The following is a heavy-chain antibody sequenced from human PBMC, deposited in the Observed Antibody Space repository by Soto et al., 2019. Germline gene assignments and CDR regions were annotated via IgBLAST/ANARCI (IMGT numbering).Heavy chain of an antibody. Sequence: EVQLLESGGGLVQPGGSLRLSCAGSGFTFSAYALSWVRQVPGKGLEWVSTISGNALNTYYADSVKGRFTISRDNSRNTLFVQMNSLRAEDTALYYCAKHTTVPYTAYNYLFDLWGQGTLVTVSS. J-gene: IGHJ5*02. CDR3: AKHTTVPYTAYNYLFDL. CDR1: GFTFSAYA. V-gene: IGHV3-23*01. D-gene: IGHD5-12*01. CDR2: ISGNALNT.